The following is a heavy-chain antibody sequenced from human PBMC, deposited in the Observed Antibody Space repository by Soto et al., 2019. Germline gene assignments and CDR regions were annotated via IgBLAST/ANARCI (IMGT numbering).Heavy chain of an antibody. J-gene: IGHJ5*02. D-gene: IGHD3-10*01. CDR3: ARDLHGSGPFDHWFAP. Sequence: GASVKVSCKASGYTFTSYAMHWVRQAPGQRLEWMGWINAGNGNTKYSQKFQGRVTITRDTSASTAYMELSSLRSEDTAVYYCARDLHGSGPFDHWFAPWGQGTLVTVSS. CDR1: GYTFTSYA. V-gene: IGHV1-3*01. CDR2: INAGNGNT.